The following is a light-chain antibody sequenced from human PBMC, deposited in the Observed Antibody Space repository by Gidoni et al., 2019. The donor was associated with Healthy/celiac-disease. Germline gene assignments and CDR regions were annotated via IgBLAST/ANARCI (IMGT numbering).Light chain of an antibody. Sequence: EIVLTPSPGTLSLSPGERATLSCRASQSVSSSYLAWYQQKPGQAPRLLIYGASSRATGIPDRLSGSGSGTDFTLTISRLEPEDFAVYYCQQYGSSPYTFGQGTKLEIK. V-gene: IGKV3-20*01. CDR1: QSVSSSY. CDR3: QQYGSSPYT. J-gene: IGKJ2*01. CDR2: GAS.